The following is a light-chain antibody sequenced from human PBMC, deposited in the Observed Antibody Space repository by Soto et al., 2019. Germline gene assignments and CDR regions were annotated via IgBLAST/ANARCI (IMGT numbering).Light chain of an antibody. CDR2: KAS. CDR3: QQYNTYSRT. CDR1: QRISTY. Sequence: DLQMTQSPSTLSPSVGHSVAMTWRASQRISTYLAWYKQKPGKAPKLLIYKASSLESGVPSRCRGSGAGADFTLTISSLQPDDFATYYCQQYNTYSRTFGQGTKVDIK. V-gene: IGKV1-5*03. J-gene: IGKJ1*01.